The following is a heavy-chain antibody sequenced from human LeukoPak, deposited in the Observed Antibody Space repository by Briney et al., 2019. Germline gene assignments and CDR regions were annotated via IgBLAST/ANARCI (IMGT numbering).Heavy chain of an antibody. CDR3: AKDLVDIVVVPAAIADY. CDR1: GFTFSSYG. CDR2: ISYDGSNK. J-gene: IGHJ4*02. D-gene: IGHD2-2*02. Sequence: GGSLRLSCAASGFTFSSYGTHWVRQAPGKGLEWVAVISYDGSNKYYADSVKGRFTISRDNSKNTLYLQMNSLRAEDTAVYYCAKDLVDIVVVPAAIADYWGQGTLVTVSS. V-gene: IGHV3-30*18.